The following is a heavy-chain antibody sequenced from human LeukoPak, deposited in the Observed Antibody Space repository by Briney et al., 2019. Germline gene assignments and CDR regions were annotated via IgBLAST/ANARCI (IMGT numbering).Heavy chain of an antibody. J-gene: IGHJ4*02. CDR1: GGSISSYY. D-gene: IGHD1-26*01. Sequence: SSETLSLTCTGSGGSISSYYWSWIRQPPGKGLEWIGYIYYSGSTNYNPSLKSRVTISVDTSKNQFSLKLSSVTAADTAVYYCARHSGSYYDFDYWGQGTLVTVSS. CDR3: ARHSGSYYDFDY. V-gene: IGHV4-59*08. CDR2: IYYSGST.